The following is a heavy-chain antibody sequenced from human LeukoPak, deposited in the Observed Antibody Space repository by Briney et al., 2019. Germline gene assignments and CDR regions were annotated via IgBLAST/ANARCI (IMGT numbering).Heavy chain of an antibody. CDR3: ATGPWELDY. CDR1: GGSISSSRYY. CDR2: IYSNGNT. D-gene: IGHD1-26*01. Sequence: SETLSLTCTVSGGSISSSRYYWGWIRQPPGKGLEWIGSIYSNGNTYYNPSLRSRVTISVDTSKNQFSLELNSVIAADTAVYYCATGPWELDYWGQGILVTVSS. J-gene: IGHJ4*02. V-gene: IGHV4-39*07.